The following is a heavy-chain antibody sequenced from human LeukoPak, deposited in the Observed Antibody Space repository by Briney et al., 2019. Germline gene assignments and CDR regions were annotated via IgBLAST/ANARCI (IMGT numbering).Heavy chain of an antibody. V-gene: IGHV1-2*04. J-gene: IGHJ4*02. Sequence: ASVKVSCKASGYTFTSYYMHWVRQTPGQGLEWMGWINPNSGGTNYAQKFQGWVTMTRDTSISTAYMELSRLRSDDTAVYYCAILGYSYEFDYWGQGTLVTVSS. CDR2: INPNSGGT. D-gene: IGHD5-18*01. CDR3: AILGYSYEFDY. CDR1: GYTFTSYY.